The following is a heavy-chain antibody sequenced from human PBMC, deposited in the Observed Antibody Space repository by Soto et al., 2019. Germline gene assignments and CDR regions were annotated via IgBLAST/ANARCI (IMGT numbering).Heavy chain of an antibody. CDR1: GGTFSSYA. D-gene: IGHD3-16*01. Sequence: QVQLVQSGAEVKKPGSSVKVSCKASGGTFSSYAISWVRQAPGQGLECMGGIIPVFGTANYAQKFQGRVTISPDESTSTVYMGLSRLRSEVTAVYYCARGGNDDPHWGQGTLVTVSS. CDR2: IIPVFGTA. J-gene: IGHJ4*02. CDR3: ARGGNDDPH. V-gene: IGHV1-69*01.